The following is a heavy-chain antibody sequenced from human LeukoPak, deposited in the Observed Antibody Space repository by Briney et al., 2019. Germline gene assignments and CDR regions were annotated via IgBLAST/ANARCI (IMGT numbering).Heavy chain of an antibody. CDR2: INWNGGST. Sequence: PGGSLRLSCAASGFTFDDYGMSWVRHAPGKGLEWVSGINWNGGSTVYADSVKGRFTISRDNAKNSLYLQMNSLRAEDTALYCCARDCSGGSCQVRDYWGQGTLVTVSS. CDR1: GFTFDDYG. D-gene: IGHD2-15*01. CDR3: ARDCSGGSCQVRDY. J-gene: IGHJ4*02. V-gene: IGHV3-20*04.